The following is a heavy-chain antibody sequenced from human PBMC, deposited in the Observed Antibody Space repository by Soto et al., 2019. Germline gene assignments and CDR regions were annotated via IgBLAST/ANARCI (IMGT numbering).Heavy chain of an antibody. CDR3: AKDGEGGYGAYGYYFDY. J-gene: IGHJ4*02. CDR2: ISNDGSNK. V-gene: IGHV3-30*18. D-gene: IGHD4-17*01. CDR1: GFTFSTYG. Sequence: QVQLVESGGGVVQPGRSLRLSCAASGFTFSTYGMHWVRQAPGKGLEWVAVISNDGSNKYYADSVKGRFTISRDNSKNTLYLQMNSLRVEDTAVYYCAKDGEGGYGAYGYYFDYWGQGTLVTVSS.